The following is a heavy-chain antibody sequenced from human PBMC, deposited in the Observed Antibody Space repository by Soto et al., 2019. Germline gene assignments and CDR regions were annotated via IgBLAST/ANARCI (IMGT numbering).Heavy chain of an antibody. J-gene: IGHJ4*02. D-gene: IGHD3-22*01. Sequence: SETLSLTCTVSGVSISSGGYYWSWIRQHPGKGLEWIGYIYYSGSTYYNPSLKSRVTISVDTSKNQFSLKLSSVTAADTAVYYCARHGNYYDSSGYYYYFDYWGQGTRVTVSS. CDR2: IYYSGST. V-gene: IGHV4-31*03. CDR3: ARHGNYYDSSGYYYYFDY. CDR1: GVSISSGGYY.